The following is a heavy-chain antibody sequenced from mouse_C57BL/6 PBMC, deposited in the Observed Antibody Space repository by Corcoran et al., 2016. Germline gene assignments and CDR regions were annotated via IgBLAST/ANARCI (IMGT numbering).Heavy chain of an antibody. J-gene: IGHJ4*01. V-gene: IGHV1-26*01. CDR1: GYTFNDYY. Sequence: EAQLQQSGPELVKPGAAVKVSCTASGYTFNDYYMNWVKQSHGKSLEWIGDINPKNGGTSYNQKFKGKATLTVDKSSSTAYMELRSLTSEDSAVYYCARPAQGAMDYWGQGTSVTVSS. D-gene: IGHD3-2*02. CDR3: ARPAQGAMDY. CDR2: INPKNGGT.